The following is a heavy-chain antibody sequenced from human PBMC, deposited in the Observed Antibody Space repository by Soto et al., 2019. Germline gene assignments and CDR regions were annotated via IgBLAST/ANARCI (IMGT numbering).Heavy chain of an antibody. CDR2: INHSGST. CDR3: ARPPYGDYWYFDL. CDR1: GGSFSGYY. J-gene: IGHJ2*01. D-gene: IGHD4-17*01. Sequence: ASETLSLTCAVYGGSFSGYYWSWISQPPGKGLEWIGGINHSGSTNYNPSLKSRVTISVDTSKNQFSLKLSSVTAADTAVYYCARPPYGDYWYFDLWGRGTLVTVSS. V-gene: IGHV4-34*01.